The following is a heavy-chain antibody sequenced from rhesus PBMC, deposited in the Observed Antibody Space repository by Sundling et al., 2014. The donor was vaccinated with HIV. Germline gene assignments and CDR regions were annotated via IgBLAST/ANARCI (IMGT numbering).Heavy chain of an antibody. J-gene: IGHJ4*01. V-gene: IGHV3-116*02. CDR1: GFVFSDHY. D-gene: IGHD3-9*01. CDR2: IRNRGKGGTA. Sequence: EVRLVVSGGGLVQPGGSLRLSCGASGFVFSDHYINWVRQAPGKGPEWIGFIRNRGKGGTAEYAASVKGRFTISRDNSKSIAYLQMNSLTSEDTAVYYCIPREGYEDDYGFLYYFDYWGQGVLVTVSS. CDR3: IPREGYEDDYGFLYYFDY.